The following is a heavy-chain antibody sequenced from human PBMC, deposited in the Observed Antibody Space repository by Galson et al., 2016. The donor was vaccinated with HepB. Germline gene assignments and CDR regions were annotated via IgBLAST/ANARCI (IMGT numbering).Heavy chain of an antibody. D-gene: IGHD1-26*01. J-gene: IGHJ4*02. V-gene: IGHV3-7*04. CDR2: IKHDGSEK. Sequence: SLRLSCAASGFTFSNYWMSWVRQAPGKGLEWVANIKHDGSEKYSVDSVKGRITISRDSAKSSLYLQMNSLRADDTAVYYCARASGNTFSRFNYWGQGTLLTVSA. CDR3: ARASGNTFSRFNY. CDR1: GFTFSNYW.